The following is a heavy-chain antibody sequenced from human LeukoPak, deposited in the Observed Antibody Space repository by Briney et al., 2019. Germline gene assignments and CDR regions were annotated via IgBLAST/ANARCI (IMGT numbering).Heavy chain of an antibody. D-gene: IGHD6-13*01. CDR3: ARASLGYSSSWSKQLNY. J-gene: IGHJ4*02. CDR1: GYTFTSYY. CDR2: IIPIFGTA. V-gene: IGHV1-69*13. Sequence: SVKVSCKASGYTFTSYYMHWVRQAPGQGLEWMGGIIPIFGTANYAQKFQGRVTITADESTSTAYMELSSLRSEDTAVYYCARASLGYSSSWSKQLNYWGQGTLVTVSS.